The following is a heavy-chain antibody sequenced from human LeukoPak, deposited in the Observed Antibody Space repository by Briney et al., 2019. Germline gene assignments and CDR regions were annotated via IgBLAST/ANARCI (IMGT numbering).Heavy chain of an antibody. D-gene: IGHD3-10*01. CDR2: IIPILGIA. Sequence: SVKVSCKASGGTFSSYAISWVRQAPRQGLEWMGRIIPILGIANYAQKFQGRVTITADKSTSTAYMELSSLRSEDTAVYYCARVPRGLTAGYYYYGMDVWGQGTTVTVSS. CDR1: GGTFSSYA. V-gene: IGHV1-69*04. CDR3: ARVPRGLTAGYYYYGMDV. J-gene: IGHJ6*02.